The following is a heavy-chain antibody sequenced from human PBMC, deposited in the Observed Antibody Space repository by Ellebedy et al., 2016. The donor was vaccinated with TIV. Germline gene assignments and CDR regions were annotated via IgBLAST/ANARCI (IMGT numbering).Heavy chain of an antibody. CDR2: ILPIVDSA. Sequence: SVKVSXXASGGTFSSYAMSWVRQAPGQGLEWMGGILPIVDSANYAQKFQGRVTITADESTSTDYMELSSLRPEDTAVYHCTRDGGRFSSDYWGQGTLVTVSS. CDR3: TRDGGRFSSDY. V-gene: IGHV1-69*13. D-gene: IGHD1-26*01. CDR1: GGTFSSYA. J-gene: IGHJ4*02.